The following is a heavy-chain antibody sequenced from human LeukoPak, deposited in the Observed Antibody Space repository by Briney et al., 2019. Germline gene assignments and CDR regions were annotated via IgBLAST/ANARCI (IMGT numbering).Heavy chain of an antibody. CDR1: GFTFSSYA. D-gene: IGHD2-21*01. CDR2: ISGSGGGT. V-gene: IGHV3-23*01. Sequence: GGSLRLSCAASGFTFSSYAMSWVRQAPGKGLEWVSAISGSGGGTYYADSVKGRFTISRDNPKNTLYLQMNYLRVEDTAVYYCSYDHFDYWSRGTLVTVSS. J-gene: IGHJ4*02. CDR3: SYDHFDY.